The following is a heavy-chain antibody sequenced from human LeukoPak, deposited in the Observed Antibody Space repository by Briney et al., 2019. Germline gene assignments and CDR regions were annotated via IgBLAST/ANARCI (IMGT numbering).Heavy chain of an antibody. Sequence: SETLSLTCTVSGGSISSGSHYWNWIRQPAGKGLEWIGRIYTSGSTNYNPSLKSRVTISVDTSKNQFSLKLSSVTAADTAVYYCARALYPPLSGSYYVTEYNWFDPWGQGTLVTVSS. CDR2: IYTSGST. D-gene: IGHD1-26*01. CDR1: GGSISSGSHY. V-gene: IGHV4-61*02. J-gene: IGHJ5*02. CDR3: ARALYPPLSGSYYVTEYNWFDP.